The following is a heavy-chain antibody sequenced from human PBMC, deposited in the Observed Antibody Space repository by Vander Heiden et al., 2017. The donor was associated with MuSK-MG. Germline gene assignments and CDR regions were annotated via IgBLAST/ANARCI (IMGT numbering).Heavy chain of an antibody. CDR1: GFTFSRHN. D-gene: IGHD1-26*01. J-gene: IGHJ4*01. V-gene: IGHV3-48*04. CDR2: INSNSRST. CDR3: ARGGDVISGSLSFD. Sequence: EVQLVESGGGLVQQGGPLRLSCAASGFTFSRHNMNWVRQAPGKGLEWVSYINSNSRSTYYADSVKGRFTISRDNAKNSLYLQMNSLRAEDTAVYYCARGGDVISGSLSFD.